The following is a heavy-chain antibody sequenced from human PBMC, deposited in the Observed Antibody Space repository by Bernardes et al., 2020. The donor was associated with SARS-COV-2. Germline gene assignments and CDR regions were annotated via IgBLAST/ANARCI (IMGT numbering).Heavy chain of an antibody. CDR2: ISSSSSYI. D-gene: IGHD6-19*01. J-gene: IGHJ5*02. CDR1: GFTFSSYS. V-gene: IGHV3-21*01. CDR3: ARDIEAVAGTEANWFDP. Sequence: GGSLRLSCAASGFTFSSYSMNWVRQAPGKGLEWVSSISSSSSYIYYADSVKGRFTISRDNAKNSLYLQMNSLRAEDTAVYYCARDIEAVAGTEANWFDPWGQGTLVTVSS.